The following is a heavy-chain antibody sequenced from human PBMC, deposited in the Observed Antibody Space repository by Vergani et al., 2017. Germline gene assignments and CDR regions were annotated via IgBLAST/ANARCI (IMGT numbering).Heavy chain of an antibody. D-gene: IGHD5-18*01. Sequence: QVQLQQWGAGLLKPSETLSLTCAVYGGSFSGYYWSWIRQPPGKGLEWIGEINHSGSTNYNPSLKSRVTISVDTSKNQCSLKLSSVTAADTAVYYCARDSPPGYSYGVQYYYYGMDVWGQGTTVTVSS. CDR2: INHSGST. J-gene: IGHJ6*02. V-gene: IGHV4-34*01. CDR1: GGSFSGYY. CDR3: ARDSPPGYSYGVQYYYYGMDV.